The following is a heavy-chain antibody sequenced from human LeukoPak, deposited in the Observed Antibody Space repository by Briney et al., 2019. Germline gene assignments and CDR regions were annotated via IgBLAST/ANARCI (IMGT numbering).Heavy chain of an antibody. CDR2: INPDGGST. J-gene: IGHJ4*02. CDR1: GYIFTSYY. V-gene: IGHV1-46*01. Sequence: ASVKVSCKASGYIFTSYYMHWVRQAPEQGLEWMGIINPDGGSTSYAQKFQGRVTITADESTSTAYMELSSLRAEDTAVYYCARGVRSSSPTAIDYWGQGTLVTVSS. D-gene: IGHD6-6*01. CDR3: ARGVRSSSPTAIDY.